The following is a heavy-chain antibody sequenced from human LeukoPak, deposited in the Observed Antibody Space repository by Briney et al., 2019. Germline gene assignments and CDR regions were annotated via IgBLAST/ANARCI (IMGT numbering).Heavy chain of an antibody. CDR3: ARYRGSSGWFNYYYYMDV. V-gene: IGHV3-7*03. D-gene: IGHD6-19*01. J-gene: IGHJ6*03. CDR2: LKQDGSEI. CDR1: DFTFSNYW. Sequence: QAGGSLRLSCVASDFTFSNYWMSWVRQAPGKGLEWVGNLKQDGSEIYYLDSVKGRFTISRGNTKNSLYLQMNSLRAEDTAVYYCARYRGSSGWFNYYYYMDVWGKGTTVTISS.